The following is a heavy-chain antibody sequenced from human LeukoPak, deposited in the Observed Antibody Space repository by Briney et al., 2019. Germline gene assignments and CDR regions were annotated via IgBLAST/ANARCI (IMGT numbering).Heavy chain of an antibody. CDR1: GGSISSYY. J-gene: IGHJ3*02. CDR3: ARGGIVGATTDDAFDI. D-gene: IGHD1-26*01. Sequence: SETLSLTCTVSGGSISSYYWSWIRQPPGKGLEWIGYIYYSGSTNYNPSLKSRVTISVDTSKTQFSLMLSSVTAADTAVYCCARGGIVGATTDDAFDIWGQGTMVTVSS. CDR2: IYYSGST. V-gene: IGHV4-59*01.